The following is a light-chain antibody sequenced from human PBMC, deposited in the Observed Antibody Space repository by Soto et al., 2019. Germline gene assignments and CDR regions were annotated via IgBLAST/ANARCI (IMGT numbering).Light chain of an antibody. J-gene: IGKJ2*01. Sequence: EIVMTQSPVTLSVSPGERATLSCRASQSVGSNLAWYQQKPGQAPRLLVYSSSTRATDVPARFTGSGSGTEFTLTVSSLQSEDLAVYFCQHYTQWPRFTFGQGTRLEIK. CDR3: QHYTQWPRFT. V-gene: IGKV3-15*01. CDR2: SSS. CDR1: QSVGSN.